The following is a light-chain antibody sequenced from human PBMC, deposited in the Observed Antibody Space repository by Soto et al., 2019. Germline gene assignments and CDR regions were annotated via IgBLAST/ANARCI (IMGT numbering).Light chain of an antibody. Sequence: QSVLTQPASVSGSPGQSITISCTGTSSDVGGYNYVSWYQQHPGKAPKLMIYDVSNRPSGVSNRFSGSKSGNTASLTISGLQAEDEADYYCSSYTRSSTLYVFGTETEVTVL. V-gene: IGLV2-14*01. CDR2: DVS. CDR1: SSDVGGYNY. J-gene: IGLJ1*01. CDR3: SSYTRSSTLYV.